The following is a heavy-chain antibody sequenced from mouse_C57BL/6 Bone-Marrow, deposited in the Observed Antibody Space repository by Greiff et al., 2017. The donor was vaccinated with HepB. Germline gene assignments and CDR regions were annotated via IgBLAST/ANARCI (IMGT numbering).Heavy chain of an antibody. V-gene: IGHV3-6*01. CDR2: ISYDGSN. Sequence: ESGPGLVKPSQSLSLTCSVTSYSITSGYYWNWIRQFPGNKLEWMGYISYDGSNNYNPSLKNRISITRDTSKNQFFLKLNSVTTEDTATYYCAREGAYFDVWGTGTTVTVSS. J-gene: IGHJ1*03. CDR3: AREGAYFDV. CDR1: SYSITSGYY.